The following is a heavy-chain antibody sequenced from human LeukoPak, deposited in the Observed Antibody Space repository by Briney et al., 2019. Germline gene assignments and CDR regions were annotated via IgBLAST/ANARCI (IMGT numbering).Heavy chain of an antibody. D-gene: IGHD2-2*01. CDR2: IYYSGST. J-gene: IGHJ5*02. Sequence: SETLSLTCTVSGVSISSSNSYWGWIRQPPGKGLEWIGSIYYSGSTYYNPSLKSRVTISVDTSKNQFSLRLSSVTAADTAVYYCARWGTYASTSNWFDPWGQGTLVTVSS. CDR3: ARWGTYASTSNWFDP. V-gene: IGHV4-39*07. CDR1: GVSISSSNSY.